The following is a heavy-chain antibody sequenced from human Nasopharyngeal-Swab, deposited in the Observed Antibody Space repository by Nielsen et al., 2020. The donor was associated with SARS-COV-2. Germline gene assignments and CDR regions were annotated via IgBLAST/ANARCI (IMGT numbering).Heavy chain of an antibody. Sequence: GESLKISCAASGFTFDDYTMHWVRQAPGKGLEWVSLISWDGGSTYHADSVKGRFTISRDNSKNSLYLQMNSLRTEDTALYYCATSVGAGFDYWGQGTLVTVSS. D-gene: IGHD1-26*01. CDR2: ISWDGGST. CDR3: ATSVGAGFDY. J-gene: IGHJ4*02. CDR1: GFTFDDYT. V-gene: IGHV3-43*01.